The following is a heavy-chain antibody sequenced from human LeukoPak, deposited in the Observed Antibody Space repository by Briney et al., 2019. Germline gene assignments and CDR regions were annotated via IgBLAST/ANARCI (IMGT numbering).Heavy chain of an antibody. CDR3: ARDYKYAFDN. CDR1: GFTFSNYW. CDR2: ISRTGSYI. D-gene: IGHD5-24*01. V-gene: IGHV3-21*01. J-gene: IGHJ4*02. Sequence: PGGSLRLSCAASGFTFSNYWMSWVRQAPGKGLEWVSSISRTGSYIYYADSVKGRFTISRDNAQDSLYLQMNSLRVEDTAVYYCARDYKYAFDNWGQGTLVTVSS.